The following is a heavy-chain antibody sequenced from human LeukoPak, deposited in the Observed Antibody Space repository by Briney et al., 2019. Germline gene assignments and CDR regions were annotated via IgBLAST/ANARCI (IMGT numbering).Heavy chain of an antibody. D-gene: IGHD6-13*01. V-gene: IGHV4-59*08. J-gene: IGHJ4*02. CDR1: GGSNSSYY. CDR3: ARQEIAAADFDY. CDR2: IYYSGST. Sequence: SQTLPPTCTVSGGSNSSYYWSWIPQPPGKGPQWIGYIYYSGSTNYNPSLKSRVTISVDTSKNQFSLKLSSVTAADTAVYYCARQEIAAADFDYWGQGTLVTVSS.